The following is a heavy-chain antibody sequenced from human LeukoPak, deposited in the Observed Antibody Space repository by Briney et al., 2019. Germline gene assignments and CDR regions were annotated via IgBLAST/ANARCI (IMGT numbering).Heavy chain of an antibody. CDR1: GYTFNGYF. CDR3: VPERGYYAMDV. D-gene: IGHD3-10*01. J-gene: IGHJ6*02. Sequence: GASVKVSCKASGYTFNGYFMHWVRQAPGQGLEWMGWINPNSGGTNYAQKFQGRVTMTRDTSINTAYMDLSRLRSDDPAVYYWVPERGYYAMDVWGQGTTVTVSS. CDR2: INPNSGGT. V-gene: IGHV1-2*02.